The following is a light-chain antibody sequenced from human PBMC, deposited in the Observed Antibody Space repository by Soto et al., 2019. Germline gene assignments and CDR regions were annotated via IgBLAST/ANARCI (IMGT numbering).Light chain of an antibody. CDR2: AAS. CDR3: QQSYSTPRCT. V-gene: IGKV1-39*01. CDR1: QSISSY. Sequence: DIQMTQSPSSLSASVGDRVTITCRASQSISSYLNWYQQKPGKAPKPLIYAASSLQSGVPSRFSGSGSGTDFTLTISSLQPEDFATYYCQQSYSTPRCTFGGGTKVEIK. J-gene: IGKJ4*01.